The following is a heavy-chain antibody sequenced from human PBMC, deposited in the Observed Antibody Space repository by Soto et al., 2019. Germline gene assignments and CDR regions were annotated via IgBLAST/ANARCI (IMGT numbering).Heavy chain of an antibody. Sequence: QVQLVQSGAEVQKPGSSVKVSCKASGGTFSSYAISWVRQAPGQGLEWMGGIIPIFGTANYAEKLQGIVTITADESTSTADMGLSSRRSEVMAVYYCGRERTTFTLTHDAFDLWGQGRMVTVSS. D-gene: IGHD1-26*01. V-gene: IGHV1-69*01. CDR1: GGTFSSYA. CDR3: GRERTTFTLTHDAFDL. J-gene: IGHJ3*01. CDR2: IIPIFGTA.